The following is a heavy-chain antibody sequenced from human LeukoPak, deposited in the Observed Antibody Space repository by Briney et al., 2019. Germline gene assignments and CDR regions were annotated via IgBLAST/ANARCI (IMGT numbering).Heavy chain of an antibody. J-gene: IGHJ5*02. V-gene: IGHV4-39*07. CDR2: IYYSGST. D-gene: IGHD2-2*01. CDR3: ARGNRGGYCSSASCSGSFDP. CDR1: GGSFSSSSYY. Sequence: PSETLSLTCTVSGGSFSSSSYYWGWIRQPPGKGLEWIGSIYYSGSTYYNPSLKSRVTISVDTSKNQFSLKLSSVTAADTAVYYCARGNRGGYCSSASCSGSFDPWGQGSQVTVSS.